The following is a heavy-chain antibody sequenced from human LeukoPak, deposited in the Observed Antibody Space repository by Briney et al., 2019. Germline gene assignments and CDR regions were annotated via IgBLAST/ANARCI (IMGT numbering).Heavy chain of an antibody. CDR3: AKDPGYYGSGVNYYYYYYMDV. D-gene: IGHD3-10*01. V-gene: IGHV3-30*02. J-gene: IGHJ6*03. CDR2: IRYDGCNK. Sequence: GGSLRLSCAASGFTFSSYGMHWVRQAPGKGLEWVAFIRYDGCNKYYADSVKGRFTIYRDNSKNTLYLQMNSLRAEDTAVYYCAKDPGYYGSGVNYYYYYYMDVWGKGTTVTISS. CDR1: GFTFSSYG.